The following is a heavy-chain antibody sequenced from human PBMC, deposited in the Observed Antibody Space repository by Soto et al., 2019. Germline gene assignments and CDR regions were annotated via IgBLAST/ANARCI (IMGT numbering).Heavy chain of an antibody. D-gene: IGHD2-15*01. CDR1: GFTFSSYA. CDR3: ARDCVRSRSGLDY. CDR2: ISYDGSNK. J-gene: IGHJ4*02. V-gene: IGHV3-30-3*01. Sequence: PGGSLRLSCAASGFTFSSYAMHWVRQAPGKGLEWVAVISYDGSNKYYADSVKGRFTISRDNSKNTLYLQMNSLRAEDTAVYYCARDCVRSRSGLDYWGQGTLVTVSS.